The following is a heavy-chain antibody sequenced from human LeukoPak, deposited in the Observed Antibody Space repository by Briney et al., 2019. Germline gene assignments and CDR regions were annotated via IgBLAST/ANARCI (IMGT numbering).Heavy chain of an antibody. Sequence: SETLSLTCTVSGGSISSSSYYWGWIRQPPGKGLEWIGGIYYSGSTHYNPSLKSRVTISVDTSKNQFSLKLSSVTAADTAGYYXARHMVRDWFDPWGQGTLVTVSS. CDR1: GGSISSSSYY. D-gene: IGHD3-10*01. J-gene: IGHJ5*02. CDR2: IYYSGST. V-gene: IGHV4-39*01. CDR3: ARHMVRDWFDP.